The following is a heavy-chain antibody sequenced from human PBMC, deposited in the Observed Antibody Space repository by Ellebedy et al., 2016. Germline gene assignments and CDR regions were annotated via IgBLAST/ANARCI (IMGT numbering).Heavy chain of an antibody. CDR2: ISYDGSNK. CDR1: GFTFSSYA. D-gene: IGHD3-9*01. J-gene: IGHJ4*02. Sequence: GGSLRLSXAASGFTFSSYAMHWVRQAPGKGLEWVAVISYDGSNKYYADSVKGRFTISRDNSKNTLYLQMNSLRAEDTAVYYCARGFDWSPELGYFDYWGQGTLVTVSS. V-gene: IGHV3-30-3*01. CDR3: ARGFDWSPELGYFDY.